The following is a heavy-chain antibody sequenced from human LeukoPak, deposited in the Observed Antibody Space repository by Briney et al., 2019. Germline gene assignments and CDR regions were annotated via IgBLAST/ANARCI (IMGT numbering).Heavy chain of an antibody. CDR3: ARVGTPQPAYCGGDCRGFDY. V-gene: IGHV3-48*03. Sequence: PGGSLRLSCAVSGFTFSTYEMNWVRQAPGKGLEWVSYISSSSSTIYYADSVKGRFTISRDNAKNSLYLQMNSLRAEDTAVYYCARVGTPQPAYCGGDCRGFDYWGQGTLVIVSS. D-gene: IGHD2-21*02. CDR2: ISSSSSTI. CDR1: GFTFSTYE. J-gene: IGHJ4*02.